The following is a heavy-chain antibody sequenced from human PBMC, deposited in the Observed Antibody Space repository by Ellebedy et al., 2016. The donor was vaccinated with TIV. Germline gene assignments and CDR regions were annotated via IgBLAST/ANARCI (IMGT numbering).Heavy chain of an antibody. CDR1: GFAFGNFG. D-gene: IGHD5-12*01. V-gene: IGHV3-33*01. J-gene: IGHJ2*01. CDR2: IWYDGSNK. CDR3: ARDSKWQGWYFDL. Sequence: GGSLRLSCAASGFAFGNFGMHWLRQAPGKGLEWMALIWYDGSNKYYADSVRGRFTISRDNSNNTLYLQMNSLRADDTAVYFCARDSKWQGWYFDLWGRGTLVTVSS.